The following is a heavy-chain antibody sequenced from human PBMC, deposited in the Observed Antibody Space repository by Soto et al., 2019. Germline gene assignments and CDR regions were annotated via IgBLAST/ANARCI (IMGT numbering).Heavy chain of an antibody. CDR1: GGSITSSY. CDR3: ARELPQRQGRNMDV. CDR2: IYDTGISGYTPST. D-gene: IGHD1-1*01. V-gene: IGHV4-59*01. J-gene: IGHJ6*02. Sequence: SETLSLTCTVSGGSITSSYWSWIRRPPGKGLEWIAYIYDTGISGYTPSTSYNPSLKSRVTMSVDTSKSQFSLKLTSVTAADTAVYYCARELPQRQGRNMDVWGQGTTVTVSS.